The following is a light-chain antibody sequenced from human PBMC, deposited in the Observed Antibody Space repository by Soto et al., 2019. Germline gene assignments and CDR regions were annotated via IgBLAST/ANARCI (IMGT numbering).Light chain of an antibody. CDR3: WTYASATLI. V-gene: IGLV2-14*01. CDR1: NSDIGASDY. Sequence: QSALTQPASVSGSPGQSITISCTGSNSDIGASDYVSWYQQHPGKTPTLLIYEVTFRPSGVPNRFSGSKSGNTATMTISGLLAEDAADYYCWTYASATLIFGGGTKLTVL. J-gene: IGLJ2*01. CDR2: EVT.